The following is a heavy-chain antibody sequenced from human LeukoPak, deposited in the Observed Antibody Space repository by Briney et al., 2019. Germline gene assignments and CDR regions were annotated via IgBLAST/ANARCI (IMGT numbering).Heavy chain of an antibody. J-gene: IGHJ6*02. CDR3: TTPNSRTAYYGMDV. CDR2: INSDGSST. V-gene: IGHV3-74*01. D-gene: IGHD4-17*01. Sequence: GGSLRLSCAASGFTFSRYWMHWVRQAPGKGLVWVSRINSDGSSTIYADSVEGRFTISRDNARNTLYLQMNSLRAEDTAVYYCTTPNSRTAYYGMDVWGQGTTVTVSS. CDR1: GFTFSRYW.